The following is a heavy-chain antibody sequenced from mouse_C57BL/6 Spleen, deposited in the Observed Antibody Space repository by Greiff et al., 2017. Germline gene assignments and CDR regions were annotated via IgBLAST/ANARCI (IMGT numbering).Heavy chain of an antibody. CDR1: GYTFTSYW. Sequence: VQLQQPGAELVRPGSSVKLSCKASGYTFTSYWMHWVKQRPIQGLEWIGNIDPSDSETHYNQKFKDKATLTVDKSSSTAYMQLSSLTSEDSAVYYCARRGNYNYFDYWGQGTTLTVSS. CDR3: ARRGNYNYFDY. J-gene: IGHJ2*01. V-gene: IGHV1-52*01. CDR2: IDPSDSET. D-gene: IGHD2-1*01.